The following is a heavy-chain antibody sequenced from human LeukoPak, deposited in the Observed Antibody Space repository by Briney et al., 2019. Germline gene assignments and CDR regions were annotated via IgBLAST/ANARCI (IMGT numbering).Heavy chain of an antibody. CDR2: IWYDGSNK. Sequence: GRSLRLSCAASGFTFSSYGMHWVRQAPGKGLEWVAVIWYDGSNKYYADSVKGRFTISRDNSKNTLYLQMNSLRAEDTAVYYCASPSSPLTMVRGVHFDYWGQGTLVTVSS. CDR1: GFTFSSYG. J-gene: IGHJ4*02. CDR3: ASPSSPLTMVRGVHFDY. D-gene: IGHD3-10*01. V-gene: IGHV3-33*01.